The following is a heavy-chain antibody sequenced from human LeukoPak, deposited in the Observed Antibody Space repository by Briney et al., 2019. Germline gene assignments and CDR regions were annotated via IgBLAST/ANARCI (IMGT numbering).Heavy chain of an antibody. J-gene: IGHJ6*03. CDR2: INHNGST. CDR1: GGSFSGYY. D-gene: IGHD2-2*01. Sequence: SETLSLTCAVYGGSFSGYYWSWIRQPPGKGLEWIGEINHNGSTNYNPSLKSRVTISVDTSKNQFSLKLSSVTAADTAVYYCARPNCSSTSCYPPNMDVWGKGTTVTVSS. V-gene: IGHV4-34*01. CDR3: ARPNCSSTSCYPPNMDV.